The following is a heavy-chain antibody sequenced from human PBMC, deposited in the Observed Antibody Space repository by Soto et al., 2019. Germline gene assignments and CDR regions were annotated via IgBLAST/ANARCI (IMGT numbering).Heavy chain of an antibody. V-gene: IGHV3-30-3*01. Sequence: VQLVESGGGVVQPGRSLRLSCAASGFTFSSYAMHWVSQAPGKWLEWVAVISYDGSNKYYADSVKGRFTISRDNSKNTLYLQMNSLRAEDTVVYYCARGGGGNGRWFDPWGQGTLVTVSS. J-gene: IGHJ5*02. D-gene: IGHD1-26*01. CDR3: ARGGGGNGRWFDP. CDR1: GFTFSSYA. CDR2: ISYDGSNK.